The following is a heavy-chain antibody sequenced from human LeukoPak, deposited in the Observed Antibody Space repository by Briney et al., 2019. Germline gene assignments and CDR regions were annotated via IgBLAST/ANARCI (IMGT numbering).Heavy chain of an antibody. J-gene: IGHJ4*02. CDR2: ISTDGSRT. D-gene: IGHD4-17*01. CDR3: ARGGVRTVSY. CDR1: GFTFSSYA. V-gene: IGHV3-64*01. Sequence: GGSLRLSCAASGFTFSSYAIHWVRQAPGEGLEYVSAISTDGSRTYYANSVKGRFTISRDNAKNSLYLQMNSLRAEDTAVYYCARGGVRTVSYWGQGTLVTVSS.